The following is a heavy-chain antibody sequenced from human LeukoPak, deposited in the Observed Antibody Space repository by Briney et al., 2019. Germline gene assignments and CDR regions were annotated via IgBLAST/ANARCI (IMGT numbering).Heavy chain of an antibody. CDR2: ISWNSGSI. D-gene: IGHD3-22*01. CDR1: GFTFDDYA. CDR3: AEGGYYHWYFDL. J-gene: IGHJ2*01. Sequence: PGGSLRLSCAASGFTFDDYAMHWVRQAPGKGLEWVSGISWNSGSIGYADSVKGRFTISRDNAKNSLYLQMNSLRAEDTALYYCAEGGYYHWYFDLWGRGTLVTVSS. V-gene: IGHV3-9*01.